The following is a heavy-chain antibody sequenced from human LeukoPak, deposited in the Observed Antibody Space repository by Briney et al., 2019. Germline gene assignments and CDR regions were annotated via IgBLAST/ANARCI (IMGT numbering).Heavy chain of an antibody. CDR2: ISAYNGNT. CDR1: GYTFTSYG. CDR3: ARVSGGDIVVVVAATLENWSDP. D-gene: IGHD2-15*01. V-gene: IGHV1-18*04. Sequence: ASVKVSCKASGYTFTSYGISWVRQAPGQGLEWMGWISAYNGNTNYAQKLQGRVTMTTDTSTSTAYMELRSLRSDDTAVYYCARVSGGDIVVVVAATLENWSDPWGQGTLVTVSS. J-gene: IGHJ5*02.